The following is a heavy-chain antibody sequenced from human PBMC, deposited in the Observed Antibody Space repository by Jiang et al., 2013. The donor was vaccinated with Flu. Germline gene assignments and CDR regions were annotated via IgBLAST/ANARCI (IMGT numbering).Heavy chain of an antibody. CDR1: GYTFTSYD. V-gene: IGHV1-8*02. J-gene: IGHJ5*02. CDR2: MNPNSGNT. Sequence: EVKKPGASVKVSCKASGYTFTSYDINWVRQATGQGLEWMGWMNPNSGNTGYAQKFQGRVTMTRNTSVSTAYMELSSLRSEDTAVYYCARALDILTGSLYSPWGQGTLVTVSS. CDR3: ARALDILTGSLYSP. D-gene: IGHD3-9*01.